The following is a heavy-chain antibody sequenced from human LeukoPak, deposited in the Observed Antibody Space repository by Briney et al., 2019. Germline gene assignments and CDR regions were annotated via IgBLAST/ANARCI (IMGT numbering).Heavy chain of an antibody. CDR1: GFTFSSYW. D-gene: IGHD3-10*01. CDR3: ATAASITMPLDV. V-gene: IGHV3-7*01. J-gene: IGHJ6*04. CDR2: INQDGSEK. Sequence: GGSLRLSCTAPGFTFSSYWINWVRQAPGKGLEWVANINQDGSEKNHVDSVKGRFTISRDNAKNSLYLQMTSLRAEDTAVYYCATAASITMPLDVWGKGTTVTVSS.